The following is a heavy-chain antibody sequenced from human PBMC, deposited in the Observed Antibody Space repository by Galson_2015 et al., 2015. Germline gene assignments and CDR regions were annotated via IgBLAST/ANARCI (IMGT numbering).Heavy chain of an antibody. D-gene: IGHD4-17*01. V-gene: IGHV1-2*04. Sequence: SVKVSCKASGYTFTGYYMHWVRQAPGQGLEWMGWINPNSGGTNYAQKFQGWVTMTRDTSISTAYMELSRLRSDDTAVYYCARVPGRAYGDYGSDAFDIWGQGTMVTVSS. J-gene: IGHJ3*02. CDR2: INPNSGGT. CDR1: GYTFTGYY. CDR3: ARVPGRAYGDYGSDAFDI.